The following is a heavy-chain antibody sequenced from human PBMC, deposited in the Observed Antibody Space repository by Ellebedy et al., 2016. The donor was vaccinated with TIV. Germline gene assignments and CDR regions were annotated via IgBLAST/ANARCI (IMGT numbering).Heavy chain of an antibody. J-gene: IGHJ6*02. CDR3: ASGDGVVILTQPFYYYYGMDV. Sequence: GESLKISXKGSGYSFTSYWISWVRQMPGKGLEWMGRIDPSDSYTNYSPSFQGHVTISADKSISTAYLQWSSLKASDTAMYYCASGDGVVILTQPFYYYYGMDVWGQGTTVTVSS. CDR1: GYSFTSYW. D-gene: IGHD3-9*01. V-gene: IGHV5-10-1*01. CDR2: IDPSDSYT.